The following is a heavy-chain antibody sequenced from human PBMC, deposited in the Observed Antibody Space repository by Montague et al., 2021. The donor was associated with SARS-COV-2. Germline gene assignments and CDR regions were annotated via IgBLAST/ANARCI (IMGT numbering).Heavy chain of an antibody. CDR3: ARAQNTCFIANCVNYFEV. CDR2: VHYTGST. Sequence: SETLSLTCGVSGGSISSYYWSWIRQPPGKGLEWIGYVHYTGSTKYNPSLKTRVTLSLDTPKNHFSLKLSSVTAADTAVYYCARAQNTCFIANCVNYFEVWGLGALVTVSS. CDR1: GGSISSYY. V-gene: IGHV4-59*01. J-gene: IGHJ4*02. D-gene: IGHD1-1*01.